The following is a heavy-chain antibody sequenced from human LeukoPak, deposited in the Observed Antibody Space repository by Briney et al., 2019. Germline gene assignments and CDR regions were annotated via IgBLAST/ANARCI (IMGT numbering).Heavy chain of an antibody. CDR2: IYTSGST. D-gene: IGHD6-13*01. CDR3: ARISSSNWYNERGAFDV. V-gene: IGHV4-4*07. Sequence: SETLSLTCTVSGGSIDIYYWSWIRQPAGKGLEWIGRIYTSGSTNYNPSLKTRVTMSVDTSKNQFSLKLSSVTAADTAMYYCARISSSNWYNERGAFDVWGQGTMVTVSS. J-gene: IGHJ3*01. CDR1: GGSIDIYY.